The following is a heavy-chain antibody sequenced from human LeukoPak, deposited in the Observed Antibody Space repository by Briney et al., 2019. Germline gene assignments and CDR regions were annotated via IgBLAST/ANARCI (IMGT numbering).Heavy chain of an antibody. V-gene: IGHV3-48*02. D-gene: IGHD3-10*01. CDR3: ARAGSHWHYVY. J-gene: IGHJ4*02. Sequence: PGGSQRLSCTASGFTLSTYSMNWVRQAPGKGLEWISYISSSSTIYYADSVKGRFTISRDNAKNSLYLQMNSLRDEDTAVYYCARAGSHWHYVYWGQGTVVTVSS. CDR2: ISSSSTI. CDR1: GFTLSTYS.